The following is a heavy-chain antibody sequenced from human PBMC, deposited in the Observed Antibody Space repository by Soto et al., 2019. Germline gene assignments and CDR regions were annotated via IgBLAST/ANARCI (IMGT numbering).Heavy chain of an antibody. V-gene: IGHV3-23*01. CDR2: ISVSGDRT. D-gene: IGHD2-2*01. CDR3: AKDGDSITRNKPLDY. CDR1: GFTFSSYA. J-gene: IGHJ4*02. Sequence: GSLRLSCGAYGFTFSSYAMCWVRQAPGKGLEWVSSISVSGDRTFYADPVKGRFTISRDNSRNTLHLQMNSLRAEDTALYYCAKDGDSITRNKPLDYWGQGTLVILSS.